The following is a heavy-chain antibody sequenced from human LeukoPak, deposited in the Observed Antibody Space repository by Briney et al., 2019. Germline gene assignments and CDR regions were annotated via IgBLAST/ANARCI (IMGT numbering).Heavy chain of an antibody. CDR2: IYYSGST. Sequence: SETLSLTCTVSGGSISSYYWSWIRQPPGKGLEWIGYIYYSGSTNYNPSLKSRVTISVDTSKNQFSLKLSSVTAADTAVYYCARERAYFQHWGQGTLVTVSS. V-gene: IGHV4-59*01. J-gene: IGHJ1*01. CDR3: ARERAYFQH. CDR1: GGSISSYY.